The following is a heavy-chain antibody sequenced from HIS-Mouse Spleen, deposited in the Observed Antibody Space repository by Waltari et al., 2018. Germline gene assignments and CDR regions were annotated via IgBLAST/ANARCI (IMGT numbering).Heavy chain of an antibody. V-gene: IGHV3-21*01. Sequence: EVQLVESGGGLVKPGGSLRLSCAASGFTFSSYSMNWVRQAPGKGLEWVSSISSSSSYIYYADSVKGRFTISRENAKNSLYLQMNSLRAEDTAVYYCARELTGDSVGTYFDLWGRGTLVTVSS. D-gene: IGHD7-27*01. J-gene: IGHJ2*01. CDR2: ISSSSSYI. CDR3: ARELTGDSVGTYFDL. CDR1: GFTFSSYS.